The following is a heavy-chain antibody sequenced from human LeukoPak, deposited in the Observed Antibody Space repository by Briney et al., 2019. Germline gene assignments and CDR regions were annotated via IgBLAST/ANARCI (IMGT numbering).Heavy chain of an antibody. CDR2: ISGSGGST. CDR3: AKDKTYYYDSSGYRGADNWFDP. J-gene: IGHJ5*02. CDR1: GFTFSSYA. D-gene: IGHD3-22*01. Sequence: GGSLRLSCAASGFTFSSYAMSWVRQAPGKGLKWVSAISGSGGSTYYADSVKGRFTISRDNSKNTLYLQMNSLRAEDTAVYYCAKDKTYYYDSSGYRGADNWFDPWGQGTLVTVSS. V-gene: IGHV3-23*01.